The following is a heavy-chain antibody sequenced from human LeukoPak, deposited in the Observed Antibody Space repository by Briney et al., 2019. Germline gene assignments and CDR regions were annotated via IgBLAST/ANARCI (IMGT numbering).Heavy chain of an antibody. V-gene: IGHV3-13*01. J-gene: IGHJ4*02. CDR1: GFTFSSSD. CDR3: ARGSDYYDSSGYYSDY. D-gene: IGHD3-22*01. Sequence: GGSLRLSCAASGFTFSSSDMHWVRQATGKGLEWVSAIGTAGDTYYAGSVKGRFTISRENAKNSLYLQMNSLRVGDTAVYYCARGSDYYDSSGYYSDYWGQGTLVTVSS. CDR2: IGTAGDT.